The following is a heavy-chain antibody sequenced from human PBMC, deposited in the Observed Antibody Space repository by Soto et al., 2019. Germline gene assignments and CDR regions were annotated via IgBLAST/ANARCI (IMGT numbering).Heavy chain of an antibody. J-gene: IGHJ4*02. V-gene: IGHV1-69*01. D-gene: IGHD5-12*01. Sequence: QVQLVQSGDEVKKTGSSVKVSCKASGVTFSTYDICWVRQAPGQGLEWMGGIIPLFGTANYAQKFQGRATINADEYKRTAYMELRRMRSEDTALYYCAINEGTDGYKFEYWGQGTLVTVSS. CDR3: AINEGTDGYKFEY. CDR2: IIPLFGTA. CDR1: GVTFSTYD.